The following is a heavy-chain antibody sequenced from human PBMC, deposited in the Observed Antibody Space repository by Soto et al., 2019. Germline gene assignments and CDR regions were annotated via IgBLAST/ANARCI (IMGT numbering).Heavy chain of an antibody. V-gene: IGHV1-18*01. CDR2: ISAYNDNT. CDR1: GYTFTSYG. CDR3: ARAYSNYVYEWFDP. Sequence: QVQLVQSGAEVKKPWASVKVSCKASGYTFTSYGISWVRQAPGHGLEWMGWISAYNDNTNYAQKLQGRVTMTTDTSKSTAYMELRSLRSDDTAVYYCARAYSNYVYEWFDPWGQGTLVTVSS. D-gene: IGHD4-4*01. J-gene: IGHJ5*02.